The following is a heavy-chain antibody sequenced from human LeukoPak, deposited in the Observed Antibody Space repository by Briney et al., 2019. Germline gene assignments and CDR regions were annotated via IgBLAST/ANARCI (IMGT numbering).Heavy chain of an antibody. Sequence: SETLSLTCTVSGGSISSHYWSWLRQPPGKGLEWIGYIQNIGTTSYNPSLKSRVTISIDTSRTHFSLKLTSVTAADTAIYYCARGDGNWFDPWGQGTLVTVSS. J-gene: IGHJ5*02. CDR2: IQNIGTT. CDR1: GGSISSHY. D-gene: IGHD5-24*01. V-gene: IGHV4-59*11. CDR3: ARGDGNWFDP.